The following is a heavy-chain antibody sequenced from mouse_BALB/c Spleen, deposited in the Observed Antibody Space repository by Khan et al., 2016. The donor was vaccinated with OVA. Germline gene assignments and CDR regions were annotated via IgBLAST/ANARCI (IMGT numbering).Heavy chain of an antibody. CDR3: VRDGAYHRNDGWFAY. V-gene: IGHV1-4*01. D-gene: IGHD2-14*01. Sequence: VQLVESGAELARPGASAKMSCKASGYTFTSYTIHWIKKRPGQGLEWIGYINPSNGYTNYNQKFKDKATLTTDKSSTTAYLQLSSLTSDDSAVYNCVRDGAYHRNDGWFAYWGQGTLVTVSA. J-gene: IGHJ3*01. CDR1: GYTFTSYT. CDR2: INPSNGYT.